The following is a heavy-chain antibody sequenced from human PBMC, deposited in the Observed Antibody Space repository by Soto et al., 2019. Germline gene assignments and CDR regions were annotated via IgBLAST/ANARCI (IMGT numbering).Heavy chain of an antibody. Sequence: QVQLQQWGAGLLKPSETLSLTCGVYGGSFSDYYWTWIRQPPGKGLEWIGEISHSGTTNYNPSLKSRVTISADTSKNQFSLRLSSVTAADTAVFYCARGVGYSGYDRHQGIDRLGPLGYYYMDVWGIGTTVTVSS. CDR2: ISHSGTT. J-gene: IGHJ6*03. CDR3: ARGVGYSGYDRHQGIDRLGPLGYYYMDV. D-gene: IGHD5-12*01. V-gene: IGHV4-34*01. CDR1: GGSFSDYY.